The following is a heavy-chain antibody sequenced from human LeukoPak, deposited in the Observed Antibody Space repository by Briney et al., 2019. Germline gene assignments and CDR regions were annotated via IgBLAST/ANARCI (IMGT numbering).Heavy chain of an antibody. CDR2: ISGSGGST. CDR3: AKEDGSGSYYSLDPYYYYYGMDV. D-gene: IGHD3-10*01. Sequence: GGSLRLSCAASGFTFSSYAMSWVRQAPGKGLEWVSAISGSGGSTYYADSVKGRSTISRDNSKNTLYLQMNSLRAEDTAVYYCAKEDGSGSYYSLDPYYYYYGMDVWGQGTTVTVSS. J-gene: IGHJ6*02. V-gene: IGHV3-23*01. CDR1: GFTFSSYA.